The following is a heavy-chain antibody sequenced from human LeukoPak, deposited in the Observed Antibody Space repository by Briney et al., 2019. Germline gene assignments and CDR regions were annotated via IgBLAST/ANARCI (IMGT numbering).Heavy chain of an antibody. CDR1: RFTLSTYW. CDR2: IKQDGSQE. Sequence: GGSLRLSCAASRFTLSTYWMSWVRQAPGKGLEWVAHIKQDGSQEYYVDSVKGRFTISRDSSKNTLFLQMNSLRAEDTALYFCARKAQYNGHYPLDYWGQGTLVTVSS. CDR3: ARKAQYNGHYPLDY. D-gene: IGHD1-7*01. V-gene: IGHV3-7*03. J-gene: IGHJ4*02.